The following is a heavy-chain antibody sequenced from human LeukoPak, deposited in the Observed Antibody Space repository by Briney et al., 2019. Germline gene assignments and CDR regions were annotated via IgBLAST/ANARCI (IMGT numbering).Heavy chain of an antibody. CDR1: GFTFSSYA. J-gene: IGHJ4*02. V-gene: IGHV3-23*01. CDR3: AKLKQWQPQRYFFEY. Sequence: GGSLRLSCAASGFTFSSYAMSWVRQAPGKGLEWVSTFSGTSTNSYADAVKGRVTISRDNSKNTLYLQMNSLRAEDTAVYYCAKLKQWQPQRYFFEYWGQGALITVAS. CDR2: FSGTSTN. D-gene: IGHD6-19*01.